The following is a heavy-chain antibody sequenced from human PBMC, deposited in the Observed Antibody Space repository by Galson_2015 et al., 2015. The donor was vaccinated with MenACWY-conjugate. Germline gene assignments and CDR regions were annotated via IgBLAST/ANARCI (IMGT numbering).Heavy chain of an antibody. CDR2: INPSGGST. J-gene: IGHJ6*02. V-gene: IGHV1-46*01. CDR3: ARDGGDGGKMELVPGRVDPPGPYYYYGMDV. D-gene: IGHD4-23*01. Sequence: SVKVSCKASGYTFTSYSLHWVRQAPGQGLEWMGIINPSGGSTSYAQKFQDRVTMTRDTSTSTVYMELSSLRSEDTAVYYCARDGGDGGKMELVPGRVDPPGPYYYYGMDVWGQGTTVTVSS. CDR1: GYTFTSYS.